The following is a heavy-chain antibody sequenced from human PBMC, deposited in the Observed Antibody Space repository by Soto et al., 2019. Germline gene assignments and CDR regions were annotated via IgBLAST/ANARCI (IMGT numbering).Heavy chain of an antibody. V-gene: IGHV4-59*01. CDR3: ARFVCSGGSCYSGDFYSFDY. CDR1: GGSISTYF. CDR2: ISYSGRT. D-gene: IGHD2-15*01. J-gene: IGHJ4*01. Sequence: QVQLQESGPGLVKPSETLSLTCTVSGGSISTYFWGWIRQPPGKGLEWIAYISYSGRTDCNPSLKSRVTISIDTSNNQFSLKLSSVTAADTAVYYCARFVCSGGSCYSGDFYSFDYWGHGTLVTVSS.